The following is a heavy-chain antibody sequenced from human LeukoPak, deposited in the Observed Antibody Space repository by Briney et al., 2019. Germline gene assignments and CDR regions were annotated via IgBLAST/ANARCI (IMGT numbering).Heavy chain of an antibody. J-gene: IGHJ4*02. Sequence: GGSLRRSCSASGFTFSSHWMSWVRQAPGKGLEWVANINQDGSEQYYVDSVKGGFTISRDNAKNSLYLQMNSLRAEDTAVYYCARWGLGPSFDSWGQGTLVTVSS. V-gene: IGHV3-7*01. CDR1: GFTFSSHW. CDR2: INQDGSEQ. CDR3: ARWGLGPSFDS. D-gene: IGHD1-26*01.